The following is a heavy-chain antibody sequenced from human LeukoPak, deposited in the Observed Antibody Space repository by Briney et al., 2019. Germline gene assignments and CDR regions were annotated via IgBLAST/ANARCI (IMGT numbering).Heavy chain of an antibody. CDR3: ARVITGTRVLDY. J-gene: IGHJ4*02. CDR2: IYYSGST. Sequence: SETLSLTCTVSGGSISSYYWSWIRQPPGKGLEWIGYIYYSGSTNYNPSLKSRVTISVDTSKNQFSLKLSSVTAADTAVYYCARVITGTRVLDYWGQGTLVTVSS. V-gene: IGHV4-59*01. D-gene: IGHD1-7*01. CDR1: GGSISSYY.